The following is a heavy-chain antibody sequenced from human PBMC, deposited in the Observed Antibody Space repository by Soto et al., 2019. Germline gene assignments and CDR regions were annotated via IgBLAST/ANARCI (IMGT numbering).Heavy chain of an antibody. CDR2: IYYSGST. CDR1: GGSISSYY. J-gene: IGHJ5*02. Sequence: SETLSLTCTVSGGSISSYYWSWIRQPPGKGLEWIGYIYYSGSTNYNPSLKSRVTISVDTSKNQFSLKLSSVTAADTAVYYCARARGYSGYVQYNWFDPWGQGTRVTVSS. CDR3: ARARGYSGYVQYNWFDP. V-gene: IGHV4-59*01. D-gene: IGHD5-12*01.